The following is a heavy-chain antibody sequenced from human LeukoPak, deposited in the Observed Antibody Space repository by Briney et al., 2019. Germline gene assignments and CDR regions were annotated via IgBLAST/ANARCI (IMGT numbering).Heavy chain of an antibody. CDR2: IYYSGST. CDR3: ARGHGADYFDY. CDR1: GGSISSGDYY. V-gene: IGHV4-30-4*01. D-gene: IGHD3-10*01. Sequence: SETLSLTCTVSGGSISSGDYYWSWIRQPPGKGLEWIGYIYYSGSTYYNPSLKSRVTISVDTSKNQFSLKLSSVTAADTAVYYCARGHGADYFDYWGQGTLVTVSS. J-gene: IGHJ4*02.